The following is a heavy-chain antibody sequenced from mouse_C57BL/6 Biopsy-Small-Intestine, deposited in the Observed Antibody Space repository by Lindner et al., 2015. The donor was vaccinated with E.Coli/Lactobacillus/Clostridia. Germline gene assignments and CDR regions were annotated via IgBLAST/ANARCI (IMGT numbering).Heavy chain of an antibody. J-gene: IGHJ4*01. D-gene: IGHD2-5*01. CDR3: ARKSNFDYAMDC. Sequence: VQLQESGAELVKPGASVKMSCKASGYTFTTYPIEWIRQNHGKSLEWIGSFHPYNDDTKYNEKFNGKATLTVEKSSSTVYLEVSRLTSDGSAVYYCARKSNFDYAMDCWGQGTSVTVSS. CDR1: GYTFTTYP. V-gene: IGHV1-47*01. CDR2: FHPYNDDT.